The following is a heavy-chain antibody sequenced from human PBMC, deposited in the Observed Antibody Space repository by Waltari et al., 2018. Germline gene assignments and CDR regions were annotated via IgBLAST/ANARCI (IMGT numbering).Heavy chain of an antibody. CDR2: IWYDGSNK. CDR3: ARDLMEYQLLGSIYYYYGMDV. Sequence: QVQLVESGGGVVQPGRSLRLSCAASGFTFSSYGMHWVRQAPGKGLEWVALIWYDGSNKYYADSVKGRFTISRDNSKNTLYLQMNSLRAEDTAVYYCARDLMEYQLLGSIYYYYGMDVWGQGTTVTVSS. D-gene: IGHD2-2*01. J-gene: IGHJ6*02. V-gene: IGHV3-33*01. CDR1: GFTFSSYG.